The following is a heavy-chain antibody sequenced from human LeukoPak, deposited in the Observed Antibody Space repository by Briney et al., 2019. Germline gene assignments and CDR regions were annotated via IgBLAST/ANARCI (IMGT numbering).Heavy chain of an antibody. J-gene: IGHJ4*02. CDR1: GYTFTGQY. CDR2: ITPNSGGT. D-gene: IGHD3-10*01. V-gene: IGHV1-2*02. Sequence: ASVRVSCKASGYTFTGQYLHWVRQAPGQGLEWMGWITPNSGGTNYAQKFQGRVTMTRDTSITTAYMELSRMTSDDTAVYFCASGSGTYSPDYWGQGTLVTVSS. CDR3: ASGSGTYSPDY.